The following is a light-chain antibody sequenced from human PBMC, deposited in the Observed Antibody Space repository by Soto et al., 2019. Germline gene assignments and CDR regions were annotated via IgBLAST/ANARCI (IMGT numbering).Light chain of an antibody. J-gene: IGLJ3*02. CDR3: GTWDSSLSAWV. CDR1: SSNIGNNH. Sequence: QSVLTQPPSVSAAPGQKVTISCSGSSSNIGNNHASWYQHLPGTAPKLLIFVNDKRPSGIPDRFSGSKSGTSATLGITGLQTGDEADYYCGTWDSSLSAWVFGGGTKVTVL. CDR2: VND. V-gene: IGLV1-51*01.